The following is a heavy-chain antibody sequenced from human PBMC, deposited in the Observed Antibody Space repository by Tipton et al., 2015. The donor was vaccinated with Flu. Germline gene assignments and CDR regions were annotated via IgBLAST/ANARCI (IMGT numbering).Heavy chain of an antibody. CDR2: ISSSGSTI. CDR3: ARVQLLGYDSSGSQYYFDY. V-gene: IGHV3-11*04. CDR1: GFTFSDYY. J-gene: IGHJ4*02. Sequence: SLRLSCAASGFTFSDYYMSWIRQAPGKGLEWVSYISSSGSTIYYADAVKGRFTISRDNAKNSLYLQMNSLRAEDTAVYYCARVQLLGYDSSGSQYYFDYWGQGTLVTVSS. D-gene: IGHD3-22*01.